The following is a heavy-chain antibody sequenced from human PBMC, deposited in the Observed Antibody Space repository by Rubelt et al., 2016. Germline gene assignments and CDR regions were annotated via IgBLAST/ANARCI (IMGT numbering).Heavy chain of an antibody. D-gene: IGHD4-17*01. Sequence: GKGLEWVSAISGGGGSTYYADSVKGRFTISRDNSKNTLYLQMNSLRAEDTAVYYCAKVPGDYLYYFDYWGQGTLVTVSS. J-gene: IGHJ4*02. CDR2: ISGGGGST. CDR3: AKVPGDYLYYFDY. V-gene: IGHV3-23*01.